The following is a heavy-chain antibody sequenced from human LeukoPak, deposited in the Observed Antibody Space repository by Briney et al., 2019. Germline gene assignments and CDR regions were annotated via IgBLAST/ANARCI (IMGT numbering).Heavy chain of an antibody. CDR2: INHSGSN. J-gene: IGHJ5*02. Sequence: SETLSLTCAVYGGSFSGYYWSWLRQPPGKGVEGMGEINHSGSNNYNPSLKSRVTISVDTSKNQFSLKLSSVTAADTAVYYGARVTLWFGELSGSWFDPWGQGTLVTVSS. V-gene: IGHV4-34*01. D-gene: IGHD3-10*01. CDR3: ARVTLWFGELSGSWFDP. CDR1: GGSFSGYY.